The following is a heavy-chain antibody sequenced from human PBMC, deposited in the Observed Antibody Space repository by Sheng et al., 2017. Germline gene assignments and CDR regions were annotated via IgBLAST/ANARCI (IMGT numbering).Heavy chain of an antibody. Sequence: QVQLQESGPGLVKPSQTLSLTCTVSGGSISSGSYYWSWIRQPAGKGLEWIGRIYTSGSTNYNPSLKSRVTISVDTSKNQFSLKLSSVTAADTAVYYCARAAGWLTFVGVAYFDYWGQGTLVTVSS. D-gene: IGHD3-16*01. CDR1: GGSISSGSYY. CDR3: ARAAGWLTFVGVAYFDY. J-gene: IGHJ4*02. CDR2: IYTSGST. V-gene: IGHV4-61*02.